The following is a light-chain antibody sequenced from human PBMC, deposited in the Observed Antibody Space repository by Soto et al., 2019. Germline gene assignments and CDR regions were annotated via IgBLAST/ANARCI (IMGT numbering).Light chain of an antibody. CDR1: CSNIGSNY. CDR3: AAWDDIVSGLV. J-gene: IGLJ2*01. CDR2: RAD. V-gene: IGLV1-47*01. Sequence: QSVLTQPPSASGTPGQTVTISCSGRCSNIGSNYVYWYQQLPGTAPRLLMYRADQRPSGVPDRFSGSKSGTSASLAISGLRSEDEADYYCAAWDDIVSGLVFGGGTKVTVL.